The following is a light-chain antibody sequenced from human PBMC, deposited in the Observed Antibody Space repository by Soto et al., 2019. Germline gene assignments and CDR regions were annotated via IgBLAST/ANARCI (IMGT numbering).Light chain of an antibody. Sequence: EIVLTQSPGTLSLSPGERATLSCRASQSVSSSYLAWYHQKPGQAPRLLIYRASSRATGIPDRFSGSGSGTDFTLTISRLEPEDFAVYYCQQYGSSPLTFGQGTRLEIK. CDR1: QSVSSSY. CDR2: RAS. CDR3: QQYGSSPLT. J-gene: IGKJ5*01. V-gene: IGKV3-20*01.